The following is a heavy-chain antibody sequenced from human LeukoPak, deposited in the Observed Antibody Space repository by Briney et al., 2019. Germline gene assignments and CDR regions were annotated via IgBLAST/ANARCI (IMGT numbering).Heavy chain of an antibody. CDR2: IYYSGST. D-gene: IGHD1-26*01. CDR1: GGSIRSYY. V-gene: IGHV4-59*08. CDR3: ASGSYYFDY. Sequence: KSSETQSLTCTVSGGSIRSYYWSWIRQPPGKGLEWIGYIYYSGSTKYNPSLKSRATISVDTSKNQFSLKLNSVTAADTAVYYCASGSYYFDYRGQGTLVTVSS. J-gene: IGHJ4*02.